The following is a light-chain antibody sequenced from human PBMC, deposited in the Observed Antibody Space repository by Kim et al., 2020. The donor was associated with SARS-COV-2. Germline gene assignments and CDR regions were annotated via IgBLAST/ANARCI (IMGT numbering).Light chain of an antibody. CDR1: SSNIGSDT. CDR3: TSWDDSLNGVV. CDR2: RNS. V-gene: IGLV1-44*01. Sequence: QSVLTQPPSASGTPGQRVTISCSGSSSNIGSDTVNWYQHLPGTAPKLLIYRNSQRPSGVPDRFSGSKSGTSASLAISGLQSEDEADYYCTSWDDSLNGVVFGGGTQLTVL. J-gene: IGLJ2*01.